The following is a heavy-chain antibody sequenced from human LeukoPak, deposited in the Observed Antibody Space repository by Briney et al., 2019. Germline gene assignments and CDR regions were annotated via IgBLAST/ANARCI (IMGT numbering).Heavy chain of an antibody. V-gene: IGHV3-30*03. CDR1: GFTFSNAR. Sequence: GGSLRLSCAASGFTFSNARMSWVRQAPGKGLEWVAVISYDGSNKYYADSVKGRFTISRDNSKNTLYLQMNSLRAEDTAVYYCATPRPGIAAAGIRGYDYWGQGTLVTVSS. CDR3: ATPRPGIAAAGIRGYDY. D-gene: IGHD6-13*01. CDR2: ISYDGSNK. J-gene: IGHJ4*02.